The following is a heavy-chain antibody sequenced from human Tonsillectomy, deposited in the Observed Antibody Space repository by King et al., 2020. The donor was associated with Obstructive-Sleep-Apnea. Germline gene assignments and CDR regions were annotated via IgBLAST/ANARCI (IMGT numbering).Heavy chain of an antibody. J-gene: IGHJ4*02. CDR2: ISAYSGNT. D-gene: IGHD6-19*01. V-gene: IGHV1-18*04. Sequence: VQLVESGAEVKKPGASVKVSCKASGYTFTSYGISWVRQAPGQGLEWMAWISAYSGNTDYAQKLQGRVTMTTDQSTSTAYMELRSLRSDDTAVYYCARYSSGWYYFDYWGQGTLVTVSS. CDR3: ARYSSGWYYFDY. CDR1: GYTFTSYG.